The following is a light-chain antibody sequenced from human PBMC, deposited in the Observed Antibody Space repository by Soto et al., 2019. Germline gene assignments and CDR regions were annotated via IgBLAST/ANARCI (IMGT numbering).Light chain of an antibody. CDR1: QSVSSN. J-gene: IGKJ4*01. CDR2: GAS. Sequence: EIVMTQSPATLSVSPGERATLACRASQSVSSNLAWYQQKPGQAPRLLIYGASTMATGIPARFSGSGSGTEFTLNISSLQSEDFAVYYCQQYTTWPLTFGGGNKVEIK. V-gene: IGKV3-15*01. CDR3: QQYTTWPLT.